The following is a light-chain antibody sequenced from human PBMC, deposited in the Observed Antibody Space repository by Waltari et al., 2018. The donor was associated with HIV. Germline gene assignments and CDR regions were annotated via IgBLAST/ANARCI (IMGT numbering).Light chain of an antibody. CDR3: ASWDDGLRGHV. J-gene: IGLJ1*01. CDR2: RNN. Sequence: QSGLTQPPSASGTPGQRLSISCAGNHPNIGSTIVYWYRQIPGAAPTLLVYRNNQRPAGVGDRFSGSRSGASASLVISGLRVEDEADYYCASWDDGLRGHVFGSGTTVSV. V-gene: IGLV1-47*01. CDR1: HPNIGSTI.